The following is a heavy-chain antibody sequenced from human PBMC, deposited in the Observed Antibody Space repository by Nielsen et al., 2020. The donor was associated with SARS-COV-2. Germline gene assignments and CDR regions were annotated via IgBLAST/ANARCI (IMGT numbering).Heavy chain of an antibody. Sequence: ASVKVSCKASGYTFSNFGLRWVRQAPGRGLEWIGWISGFNGNTNYLQKFKGRVTMTTHSSTGTVYMELRSLRADDTAIYYCARWRTYGNGWDFWGQGTLVTVSS. CDR2: ISGFNGNT. CDR1: GYTFSNFG. J-gene: IGHJ4*02. D-gene: IGHD6-19*01. CDR3: ARWRTYGNGWDF. V-gene: IGHV1-18*01.